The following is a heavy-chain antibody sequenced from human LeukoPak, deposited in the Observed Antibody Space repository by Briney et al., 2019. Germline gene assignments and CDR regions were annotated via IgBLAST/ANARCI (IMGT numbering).Heavy chain of an antibody. CDR3: GRGIYDYVWGSHGYMDV. D-gene: IGHD3-16*01. V-gene: IGHV1-2*02. CDR1: GYTFTGYY. J-gene: IGHJ6*03. Sequence: ASVKVSCKASGYTFTGYYIHWVRQAPGQGLEWMGWINPNSGVTNYAQKFQGRVTMTRDTSISTAYMELSRLRSDDTALYYCGRGIYDYVWGSHGYMDVWGKGTTVTVSS. CDR2: INPNSGVT.